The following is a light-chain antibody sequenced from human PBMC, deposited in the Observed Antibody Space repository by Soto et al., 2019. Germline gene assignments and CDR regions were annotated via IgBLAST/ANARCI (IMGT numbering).Light chain of an antibody. CDR2: DVT. CDR1: SSDVGGYNY. J-gene: IGLJ1*01. Sequence: QSALTQPASVSGSPGQSITISCTGTSSDVGGYNYVSWYQQHPGKAPKLMISDVTNRPSEVSNRFSGSKSVTTAALTISGLQAEADAEYYCSSYTSSTTFVFGTGTKLTVL. V-gene: IGLV2-14*03. CDR3: SSYTSSTTFV.